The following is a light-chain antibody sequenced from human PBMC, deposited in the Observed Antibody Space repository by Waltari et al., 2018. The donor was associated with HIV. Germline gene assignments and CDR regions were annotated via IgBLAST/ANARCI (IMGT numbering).Light chain of an antibody. CDR3: QQYSTFPRT. CDR2: GAS. Sequence: EIVLTQSPRTLSLSPGERATLSCRASQTISSMSLAWYQQKPGQAPRLVISGASCRATGFPYRFSGSGSGTDFTLTIHRLEPEDFAVYYCQQYSTFPRTFGQGTKVEIK. CDR1: QTISSMS. J-gene: IGKJ1*01. V-gene: IGKV3-20*01.